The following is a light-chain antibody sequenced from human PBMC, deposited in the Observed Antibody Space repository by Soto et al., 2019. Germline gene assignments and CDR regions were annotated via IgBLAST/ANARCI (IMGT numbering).Light chain of an antibody. CDR1: SSDIGAYNF. J-gene: IGLJ2*01. CDR2: DVN. Sequence: QSVLTQPASVSGSPGQSITISCTGTSSDIGAYNFVSWYQQHPGKDPKLMLYDVNIRPSGVSNRFSVSKSGNTASLTISGLQAEDEAYYYCTSWTTSTTMIFGGGTKVTVL. CDR3: TSWTTSTTMI. V-gene: IGLV2-14*03.